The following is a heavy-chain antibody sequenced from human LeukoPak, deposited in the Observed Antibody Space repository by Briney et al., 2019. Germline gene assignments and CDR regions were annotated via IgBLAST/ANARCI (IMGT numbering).Heavy chain of an antibody. D-gene: IGHD1-26*01. CDR1: GGSISSSSYY. CDR2: IYYSGST. Sequence: SETLSLTCTVSGGSISSSSYYWGWIRQPPGKGLEWIGSIYYSGSTNYNPSLKSRVTISVDTSKNQFSLKLSSVTAADTAVYYCARSVWELLSAFDIWGQGTMVTVSS. V-gene: IGHV4-39*07. CDR3: ARSVWELLSAFDI. J-gene: IGHJ3*02.